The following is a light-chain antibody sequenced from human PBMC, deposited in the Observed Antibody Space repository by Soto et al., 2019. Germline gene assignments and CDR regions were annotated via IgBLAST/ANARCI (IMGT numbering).Light chain of an antibody. J-gene: IGLJ1*01. CDR2: SNN. CDR3: AAWDDSLSGYV. Sequence: QSALTQPPSASGTPGQSVTISCSGTTSNIGSNTVNWYQQLPGTAHKLLIYSNNQRPSGVPDRFSGSKSGTSASLAMSGLQSEDEADYYCAAWDDSLSGYVFGTGTKVTVL. V-gene: IGLV1-44*01. CDR1: TSNIGSNT.